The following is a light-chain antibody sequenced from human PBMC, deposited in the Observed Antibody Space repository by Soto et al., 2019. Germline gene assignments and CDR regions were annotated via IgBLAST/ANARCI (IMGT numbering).Light chain of an antibody. CDR1: QSLLNSRGFNY. CDR2: LGS. J-gene: IGKJ1*01. CDR3: MQALQTPRT. V-gene: IGKV2-28*01. Sequence: DIVMTQSPLSLPVTPGEPASISCRASQSLLNSRGFNYLDWYLQKPGQSPQLLIYLGSTRASGVPDRFSGSGSGTDFTLKISSVEAEDVGVYYCMQALQTPRTFGQGTKVEIK.